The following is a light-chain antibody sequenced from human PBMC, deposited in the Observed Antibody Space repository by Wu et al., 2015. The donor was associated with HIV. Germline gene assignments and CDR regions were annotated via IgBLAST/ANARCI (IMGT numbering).Light chain of an antibody. CDR1: QGISNY. CDR2: GAS. J-gene: IGKJ4*01. V-gene: IGKV1-9*01. Sequence: DIQLTQFPSFLSASVGDRVTITCRASQGISNYLAWYQQKPGKAPKVLIYGASTLQSGVPSRFSGSGSGTEFTLRISSLQPEDFATYYCQQLNSYPRLTFGGGTKVEIK. CDR3: QQLNSYPRLT.